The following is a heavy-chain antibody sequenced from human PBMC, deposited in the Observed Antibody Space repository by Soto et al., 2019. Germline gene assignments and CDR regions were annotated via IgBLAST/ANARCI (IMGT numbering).Heavy chain of an antibody. J-gene: IGHJ4*02. Sequence: QVQLQQWGAGLLKPSEPLSLTCAVYGGSFSGYYWSWIRQPPGKGLEWIGEINHSGSTNYNPSLTSRVTISVDTSKNQFSLELSSVTAADTAVYYCARGVQLWLRRYYDSRGFDYCGQGTLVTVSS. CDR3: ARGVQLWLRRYYDSRGFDY. D-gene: IGHD5-18*01. CDR1: GGSFSGYY. V-gene: IGHV4-34*01. CDR2: INHSGST.